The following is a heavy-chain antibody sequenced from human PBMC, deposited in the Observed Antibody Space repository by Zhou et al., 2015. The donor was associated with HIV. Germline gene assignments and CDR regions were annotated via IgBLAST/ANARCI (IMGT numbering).Heavy chain of an antibody. CDR2: SYNDMNT. V-gene: IGHV1-3*04. D-gene: IGHD3/OR15-3a*01. CDR1: GYTFTSYA. Sequence: QVQLVQSGAEVKKPGSSVKVSCKASGYTFTSYAMHWVRQAPGQRLEWMGMVSYNDMNTHYGPKFKGRITSTKDSASGTLFMKMASLTSADTAMYYCARAATSTWTSWGQGPWSTVSS. CDR3: ARAATSTWTS. J-gene: IGHJ4*03.